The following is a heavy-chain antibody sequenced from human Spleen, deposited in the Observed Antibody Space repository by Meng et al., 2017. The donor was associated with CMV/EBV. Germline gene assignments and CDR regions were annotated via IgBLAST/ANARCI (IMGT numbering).Heavy chain of an antibody. CDR2: INPNPNSGGT. V-gene: IGHV1-2*02. J-gene: IGHJ3*02. Sequence: ASVKVSCKASGYTFIGYYIHWVRQAPGQGLEWMGWINPNPNSGGTKYAQKFQGRVTMTRDMSISTAYMELSRLRSDDTAVYYCARIQFLETPNDAFDIWCQGTMVTVSS. CDR3: ARIQFLETPNDAFDI. CDR1: GYTFIGYY.